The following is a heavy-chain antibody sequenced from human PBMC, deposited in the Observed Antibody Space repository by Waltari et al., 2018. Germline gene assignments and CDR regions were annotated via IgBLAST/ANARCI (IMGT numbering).Heavy chain of an antibody. D-gene: IGHD1-26*01. CDR1: GGSFSGYY. CDR3: ARVRGRTIQHYFDY. CDR2: INHSGST. J-gene: IGHJ4*02. Sequence: QVQLQQWGAGLLKPSETLSLTCAVYGGSFSGYYWSWIRQPPGKGLEWIGEINHSGSTNYNPPLKSRVTISVDTSKNQFSLKLSSVTAADTAVYYCARVRGRTIQHYFDYWGQGTLVTVSS. V-gene: IGHV4-34*01.